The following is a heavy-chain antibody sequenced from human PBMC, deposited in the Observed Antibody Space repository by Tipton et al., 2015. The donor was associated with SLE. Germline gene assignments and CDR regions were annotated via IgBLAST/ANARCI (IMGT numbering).Heavy chain of an antibody. CDR3: ARWFHGSGSYYIGY. V-gene: IGHV4-59*01. J-gene: IGHJ4*02. Sequence: TLSLTCTVSGGSISSYYWSWIRQPPGKGLEWIGYIDYSGSTNHNPPLKSRVTISVDTSKNQFSLKLSSVTAADTAVYYCARWFHGSGSYYIGYWGQGTLVTVSS. D-gene: IGHD3-10*01. CDR2: IDYSGST. CDR1: GGSISSYY.